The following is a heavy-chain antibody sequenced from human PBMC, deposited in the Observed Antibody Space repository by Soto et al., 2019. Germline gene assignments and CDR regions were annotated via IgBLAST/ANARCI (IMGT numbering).Heavy chain of an antibody. CDR1: GYTFTSYA. CDR3: ARWDTGYSYGLGY. J-gene: IGHJ4*02. CDR2: VNTGNGNT. D-gene: IGHD5-18*01. V-gene: IGHV1-3*04. Sequence: ASVKVSCKASGYTFTSYAIHWVRQAPGQRLEWMGWVNTGNGNTKYSQMLQGRVTITRDTSVSTAYLELSSLTSEDTAVYYCARWDTGYSYGLGYWGQGTLVTVS.